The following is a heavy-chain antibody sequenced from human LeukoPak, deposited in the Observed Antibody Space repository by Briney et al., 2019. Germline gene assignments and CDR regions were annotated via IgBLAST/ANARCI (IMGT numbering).Heavy chain of an antibody. J-gene: IGHJ2*01. CDR3: ARGTTTGPWYFDL. CDR2: IYYSGST. Sequence: SETLSLTCTVSGGSISSSSYYWGWIRQPPGKGLEWIGSIYYSGSTYYNPSLKSRVTISVDTSKNQFSLKLSSVTAADTAVYYCARGTTTGPWYFDLWGRGTLVTVSS. V-gene: IGHV4-39*01. D-gene: IGHD1-26*01. CDR1: GGSISSSSYY.